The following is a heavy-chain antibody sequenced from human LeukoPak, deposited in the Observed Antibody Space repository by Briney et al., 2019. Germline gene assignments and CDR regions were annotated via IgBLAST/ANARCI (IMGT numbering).Heavy chain of an antibody. CDR2: IYYSGST. CDR1: GGSISSSSYY. Sequence: KASETLSLTCTVSGGSISSSSYYWGWIRQPPGKGLEWIGSIYYSGSTYYNPSLKSRVTISVDTSKNQFSLKLSSVTAADTAVYYCARCLFMIRGAFDYWGQGTLVTVSS. J-gene: IGHJ4*02. V-gene: IGHV4-39*01. CDR3: ARCLFMIRGAFDY. D-gene: IGHD3-16*01.